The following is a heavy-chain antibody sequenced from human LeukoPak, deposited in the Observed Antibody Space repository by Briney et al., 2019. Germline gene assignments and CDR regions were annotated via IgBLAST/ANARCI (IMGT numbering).Heavy chain of an antibody. Sequence: GASVKVSCKASGYTFTKYGISWVRQAPGQGLEWMGWISTYNDNTNYAQKFQGRVTMTTDTSTSTVYMELRSLRSDDTAVYYCAREVVGSGSYYKDYWGQGTLATVSS. CDR1: GYTFTKYG. CDR2: ISTYNDNT. D-gene: IGHD3-10*01. CDR3: AREVVGSGSYYKDY. V-gene: IGHV1-18*01. J-gene: IGHJ4*02.